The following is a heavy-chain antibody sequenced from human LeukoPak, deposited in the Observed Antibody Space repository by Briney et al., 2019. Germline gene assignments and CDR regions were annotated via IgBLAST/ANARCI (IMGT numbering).Heavy chain of an antibody. CDR2: IYYSGST. CDR3: ARTGAARQNLYYYYYMDV. CDR1: DDSITMYY. J-gene: IGHJ6*03. D-gene: IGHD6-6*01. V-gene: IGHV4-59*01. Sequence: SETLSLTCSVSDDSITMYYWTWIRQPPGKGLEWIGYIYYSGSTNYNPSLKSRVTISVDTSKNQFSLKLSSVTAADTAVYYCARTGAARQNLYYYYYMDVWGKGTTVTVSS.